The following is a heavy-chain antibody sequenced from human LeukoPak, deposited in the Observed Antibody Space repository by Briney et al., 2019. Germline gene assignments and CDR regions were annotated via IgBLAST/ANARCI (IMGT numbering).Heavy chain of an antibody. CDR3: ARGLRDGYFDY. J-gene: IGHJ4*02. CDR2: IKQDGSEK. Sequence: GGSLRLSCAASGFTFNNYAMSWVRQAPGKGLEWVANIKQDGSEKYYVDSVKGRFTISRDNAKNSLYLQMNSLRAEDTAVYYCARGLRDGYFDYWGQGTLVTVSS. V-gene: IGHV3-7*01. CDR1: GFTFNNYA. D-gene: IGHD2-21*02.